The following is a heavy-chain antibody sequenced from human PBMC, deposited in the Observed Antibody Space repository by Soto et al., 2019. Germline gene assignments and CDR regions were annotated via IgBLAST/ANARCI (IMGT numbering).Heavy chain of an antibody. CDR1: GYTFTSYG. V-gene: IGHV1-18*04. CDR2: ISAYNGNT. CDR3: ARENSYYYDRSGYLNTPTNDS. D-gene: IGHD3-22*01. Sequence: VASVKVSCKASGYTFTSYGISWVRQAPGQGLEWMGWISAYNGNTNYAQKLQGRVTMTTDTSTSTAYMELRSLRSDDTAVYYCARENSYYYDRSGYLNTPTNDSWGQGTRVTVSS. J-gene: IGHJ4*02.